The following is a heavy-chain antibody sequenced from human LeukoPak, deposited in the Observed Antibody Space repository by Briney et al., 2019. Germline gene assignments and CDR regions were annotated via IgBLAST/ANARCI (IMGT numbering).Heavy chain of an antibody. Sequence: GASVKVSCKASGYTFTGYYMHWVRQAPGQGLEWMGRINPNSGGTNYAQKFQGRVTMTRDTSTTTAYMELRSLRSDDTAVYYCARDSKYYYDSAGSRFDPWGQGTLVTVSS. D-gene: IGHD3-22*01. V-gene: IGHV1-2*06. CDR3: ARDSKYYYDSAGSRFDP. CDR1: GYTFTGYY. J-gene: IGHJ5*02. CDR2: INPNSGGT.